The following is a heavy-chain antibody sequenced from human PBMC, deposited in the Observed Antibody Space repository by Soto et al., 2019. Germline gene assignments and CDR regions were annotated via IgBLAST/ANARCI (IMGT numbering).Heavy chain of an antibody. CDR1: GFPFSIYI. J-gene: IGHJ6*02. CDR2: ITSNTE. CDR3: TKEVNYDFWNYFGMDG. D-gene: IGHD3-3*01. Sequence: PGGSLRLSCAASGFPFSIYIMNWVRQAPGKGLEWVSTITSNTEYYADSVKGRFSISRVNSENTVHLQMNGLRVEDTAVYFCTKEVNYDFWNYFGMDGWGRGTTVTVSS. V-gene: IGHV3-21*04.